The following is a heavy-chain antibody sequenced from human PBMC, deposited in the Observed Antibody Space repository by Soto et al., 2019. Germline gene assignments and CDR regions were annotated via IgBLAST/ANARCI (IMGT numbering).Heavy chain of an antibody. CDR3: ARAAPRYCSGGSCYSGRDY. D-gene: IGHD2-15*01. V-gene: IGHV3-53*01. CDR2: ISSGGST. J-gene: IGHJ4*02. Sequence: GGSLRLSCAASGFTVSSNYMSWVRQAPGKGLEWVSVISSGGSTYYADSVKGRFTISRDNSKNTLYLQMNSLRAEDTAVYYCARAAPRYCSGGSCYSGRDYWGQGTLVTVSS. CDR1: GFTVSSNY.